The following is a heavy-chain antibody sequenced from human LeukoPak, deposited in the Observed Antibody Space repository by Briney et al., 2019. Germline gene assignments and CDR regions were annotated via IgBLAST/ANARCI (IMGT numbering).Heavy chain of an antibody. J-gene: IGHJ5*02. CDR3: ARRLGYSSSWYRGDWFDP. D-gene: IGHD6-13*01. CDR1: GGSISSYY. CDR2: IYYSGST. V-gene: IGHV4-59*01. Sequence: TLSLTCTVSGGSISSYYWSWIRQSLGKGLEWIAYIYYSGSTNYNPSLKSRVTISVDTSKNQFSLKLSSVTAADTAVYYCARRLGYSSSWYRGDWFDPWGQGTLVTVSS.